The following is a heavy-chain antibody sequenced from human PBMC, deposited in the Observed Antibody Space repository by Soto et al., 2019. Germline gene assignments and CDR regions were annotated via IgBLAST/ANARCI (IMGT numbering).Heavy chain of an antibody. Sequence: EVQLVESGGGLVQPGGSLRLSCAASGFTFSAYWMTWVRQAPGKGLEWVANIEQDDSEIYYLDSVKGRFTISRDNARNSLFLHMNRLRAEDTAVYYCARDWNGYRDYWGQGTLIAVSS. CDR2: IEQDDSEI. CDR1: GFTFSAYW. V-gene: IGHV3-7*05. J-gene: IGHJ4*02. CDR3: ARDWNGYRDY. D-gene: IGHD5-12*01.